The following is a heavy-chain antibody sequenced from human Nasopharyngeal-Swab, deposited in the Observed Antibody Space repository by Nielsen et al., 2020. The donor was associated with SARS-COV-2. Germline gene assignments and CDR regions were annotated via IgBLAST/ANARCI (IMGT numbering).Heavy chain of an antibody. CDR2: ISWNSGSI. D-gene: IGHD2-15*01. Sequence: WIRRPPGKGLEWVSGISWNSGSIGYADSVKGRFTISRDNAKNSLYLQMNGLRAEDTALYYCAKVVAAHYYYYGMDVWGQGTTVTVSS. CDR3: AKVVAAHYYYYGMDV. J-gene: IGHJ6*02. V-gene: IGHV3-9*01.